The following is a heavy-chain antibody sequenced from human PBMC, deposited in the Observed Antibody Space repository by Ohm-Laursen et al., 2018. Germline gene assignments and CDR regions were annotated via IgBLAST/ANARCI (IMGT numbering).Heavy chain of an antibody. D-gene: IGHD3-22*01. CDR2: IYSGGTT. V-gene: IGHV3-69-1*02. CDR1: GFTFSDYY. J-gene: IGHJ6*02. Sequence: SLRLSCAASGFTFSDYYMSWIRQAPGKGLEWVSVIYSGGTTYYADSVKGRFTISRDNAKNSLYLQMNSLRAEDTAVYYCASYYYDSSGYYDGDYYYGMDVWGQGTTVTVSS. CDR3: ASYYYDSSGYYDGDYYYGMDV.